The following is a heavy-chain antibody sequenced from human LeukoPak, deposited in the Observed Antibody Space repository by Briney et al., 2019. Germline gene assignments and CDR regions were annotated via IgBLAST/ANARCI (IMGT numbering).Heavy chain of an antibody. CDR1: GGTFGSYA. CDR3: ARGRTMIVVVTPFDI. V-gene: IGHV1-69*01. D-gene: IGHD3-22*01. J-gene: IGHJ3*02. CDR2: IIPIFGTA. Sequence: SVKVSCKASGGTFGSYAISWVRQAPGQGLEWMGGIIPIFGTANYAQKFQGRVTITADESTSTAYMELSSLRSEDTAVYYCARGRTMIVVVTPFDIWGQGTMVTVSS.